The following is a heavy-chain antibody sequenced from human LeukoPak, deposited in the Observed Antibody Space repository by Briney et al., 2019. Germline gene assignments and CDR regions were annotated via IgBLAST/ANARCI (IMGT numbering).Heavy chain of an antibody. CDR2: ISYDGSNK. D-gene: IGHD6-19*01. J-gene: IGHJ4*02. CDR1: GFTFSSYG. Sequence: PGGSLRLSCAASGFTFSSYGINWVRQAPGKGLEWVAVISYDGSNKYYADSVKGRFTISRDNSKNTLYLQMNSLRAEDAAVYYCAKDVPEHSSVLLQDYGGLDYWGQGTLVTVSS. V-gene: IGHV3-30*18. CDR3: AKDVPEHSSVLLQDYGGLDY.